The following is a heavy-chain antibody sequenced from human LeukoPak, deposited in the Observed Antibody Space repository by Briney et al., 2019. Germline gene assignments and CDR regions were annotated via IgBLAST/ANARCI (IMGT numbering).Heavy chain of an antibody. V-gene: IGHV4-59*01. CDR1: GGSISGYY. CDR3: ARSRNKDYYDSSGYGY. Sequence: SETLSLTCTVSGGSISGYYWNWIRQPLGKGLEWIGFIYYSGSTNYNPSLKSRVTISLDTSKNQFSLKLNSVTAADTAVYYCARSRNKDYYDSSGYGYWGPGTLVTVSS. D-gene: IGHD3-22*01. J-gene: IGHJ4*02. CDR2: IYYSGST.